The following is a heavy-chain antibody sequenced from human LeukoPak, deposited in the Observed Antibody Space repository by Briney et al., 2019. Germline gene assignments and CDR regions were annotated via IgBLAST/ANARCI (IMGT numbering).Heavy chain of an antibody. V-gene: IGHV4-61*02. J-gene: IGHJ3*02. CDR1: GDSISSGDYY. Sequence: SETLSLTCTVSGDSISSGDYYWRWIRQPAGKGLEWIGRISSSGSTNYNPSLKSRVTISVDTSKNQFSLKLSSVTAADTAVYYCARWSAYYYDSSGYYPSFDIWGQGTMVTGAS. CDR3: ARWSAYYYDSSGYYPSFDI. D-gene: IGHD3-22*01. CDR2: ISSSGST.